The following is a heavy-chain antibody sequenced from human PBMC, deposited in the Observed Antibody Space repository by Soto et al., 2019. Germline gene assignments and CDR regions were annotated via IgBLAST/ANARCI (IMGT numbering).Heavy chain of an antibody. V-gene: IGHV1-69*13. Sequence: SVKVSCKASGGTFSSYAISWVRQAPGQGLEWMGGIIPIFGTANYAQKFQGRVTITADESTSTAYMELSSLRSEDTAVYYCATVGYYGSGVYGYWGQGTLVTVSS. CDR1: GGTFSSYA. J-gene: IGHJ4*02. D-gene: IGHD3-10*01. CDR2: IIPIFGTA. CDR3: ATVGYYGSGVYGY.